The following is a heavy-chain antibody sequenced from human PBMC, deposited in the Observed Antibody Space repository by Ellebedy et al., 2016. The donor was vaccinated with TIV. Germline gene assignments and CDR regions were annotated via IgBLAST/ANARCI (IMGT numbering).Heavy chain of an antibody. D-gene: IGHD2-15*01. Sequence: GGSLRLXXAASGFSFDGSSMHWVRQVPGKGLEWVSYISWDSYSTSYLDSVKGRFTISRDNSEDSLYLQMHSLRTEDSAVYYCARPAGYCSGSGCFFDYWGPGTLVTVSP. J-gene: IGHJ4*02. V-gene: IGHV3-43*01. CDR1: GFSFDGSS. CDR2: ISWDSYST. CDR3: ARPAGYCSGSGCFFDY.